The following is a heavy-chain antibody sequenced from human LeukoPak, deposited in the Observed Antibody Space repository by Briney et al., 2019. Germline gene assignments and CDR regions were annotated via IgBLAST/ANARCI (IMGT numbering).Heavy chain of an antibody. D-gene: IGHD2-8*02. Sequence: GGSPRLSSAAPVFTFNSYWMHWVRQAPGKGLVWVSRINSDGSSTTYTDSVKGRFTISRDNAKNTLYLQMNSLSAEDMAVYYCARDHGRSTVLGMNTFDVWGQGTTVSVSS. V-gene: IGHV3-74*01. CDR1: VFTFNSYW. CDR2: INSDGSST. CDR3: ARDHGRSTVLGMNTFDV. J-gene: IGHJ3*01.